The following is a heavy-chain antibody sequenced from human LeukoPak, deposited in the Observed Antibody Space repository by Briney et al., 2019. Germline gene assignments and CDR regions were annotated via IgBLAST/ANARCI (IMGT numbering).Heavy chain of an antibody. J-gene: IGHJ4*02. Sequence: PSETLSLTCTVSGDSVRSDSWSWIRQAPGKGLEWIGDIYYGGDTNYDPSLKNRITISVDTSKNQFSLKMNSVTAADTAVYYCARIIAGRLDFWGQGTLVTVSS. V-gene: IGHV4-59*02. CDR2: IYYGGDT. CDR3: ARIIAGRLDF. D-gene: IGHD6-6*01. CDR1: GDSVRSDS.